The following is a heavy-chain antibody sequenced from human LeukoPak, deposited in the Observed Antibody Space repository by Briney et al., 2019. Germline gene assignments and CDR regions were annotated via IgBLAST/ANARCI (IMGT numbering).Heavy chain of an antibody. D-gene: IGHD3-3*01. Sequence: PSETLSLTCTVSGGSISSYYWSWIRQPPGKGLEWIGEINHSGSTNYNPSLKSRVTISVDTPKNQFSLKLSSVTAADTAVYYCARGHVLRFLEWLTHNWFDPWGQGTLVTVSS. CDR1: GGSISSYY. CDR2: INHSGST. J-gene: IGHJ5*02. V-gene: IGHV4-34*01. CDR3: ARGHVLRFLEWLTHNWFDP.